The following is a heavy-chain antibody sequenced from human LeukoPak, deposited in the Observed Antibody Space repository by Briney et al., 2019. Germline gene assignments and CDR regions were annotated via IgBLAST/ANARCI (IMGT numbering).Heavy chain of an antibody. CDR2: IYYSGST. CDR1: GGSISSYY. CDR3: ARAVGSSGWYYWFDP. J-gene: IGHJ5*02. D-gene: IGHD6-19*01. V-gene: IGHV4-59*01. Sequence: SETLSLTCTVSGGSISSYYWSWIRQPPGKGLEWIGYIYYSGSTNYNPSLKSRVTISVDTSKNQFSLKLSSVTAADTAVYYCARAVGSSGWYYWFDPWGQGTLVTVSS.